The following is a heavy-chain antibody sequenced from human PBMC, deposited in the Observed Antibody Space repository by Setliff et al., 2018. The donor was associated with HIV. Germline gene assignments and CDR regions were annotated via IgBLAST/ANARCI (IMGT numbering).Heavy chain of an antibody. V-gene: IGHV1-3*04. CDR1: GYTFTKYT. D-gene: IGHD6-13*01. CDR3: ARDRQIEAAGRSNYYYSMDV. CDR2: INTGNGNT. Sequence: GASVKVSCKASGYTFTKYTMHWVRQAPGQRIEWMGWINTGNGNTKYSQKFQGRVTITRDTSTSTAYMELRSLRSDDTAVYYCARDRQIEAAGRSNYYYSMDVWGQGTTVTVSS. J-gene: IGHJ6*02.